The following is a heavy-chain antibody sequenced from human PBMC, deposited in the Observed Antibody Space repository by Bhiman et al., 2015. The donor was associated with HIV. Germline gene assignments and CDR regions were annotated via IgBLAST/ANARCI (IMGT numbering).Heavy chain of an antibody. CDR3: AREFTGYSSSNFDY. CDR2: ISWNSGTI. CDR1: GFTFDDYA. J-gene: IGHJ4*02. Sequence: EVQLVESGGGLVQPGRSLRLSCAASGFTFDDYAMHWVRQAPGKGLEWVSGISWNSGTIGYADSVKGRFTISRDNAKNSLYLQMNSLGAEDTAVYYCAREFTGYSSSNFDYWGQGTLVTVSS. V-gene: IGHV3-9*01. D-gene: IGHD6-13*01.